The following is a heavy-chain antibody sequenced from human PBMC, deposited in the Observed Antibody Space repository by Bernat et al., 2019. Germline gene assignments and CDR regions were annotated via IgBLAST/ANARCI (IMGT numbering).Heavy chain of an antibody. V-gene: IGHV4-59*08. Sequence: QVQLQESGPGLVKPSETLSLTCTVSGGSISSYYWSWIRQPPGKGLEWIGYIYYSGSTNYNPSLKSRVTISVDTSKNQFSLKLSSVTAADTAVYYCARLVHYDFWRGYRFYYFDYWGEGTLVTVSS. CDR3: ARLVHYDFWRGYRFYYFDY. J-gene: IGHJ4*02. CDR2: IYYSGST. CDR1: GGSISSYY. D-gene: IGHD3-3*01.